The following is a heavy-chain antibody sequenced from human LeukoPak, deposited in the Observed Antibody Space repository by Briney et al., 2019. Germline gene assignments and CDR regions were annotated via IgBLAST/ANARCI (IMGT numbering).Heavy chain of an antibody. J-gene: IGHJ4*02. D-gene: IGHD5-18*01. Sequence: GGSLRLSCAASGFTFDDYAMHWVRQAPGRGLEWVSGISWNSGSIGYADSVKGRFTISRDNTKNSLYLQMNSLRAEDTALYYCAKDPSRGYSSPYYFDYWGQGTLVTVSS. CDR1: GFTFDDYA. CDR3: AKDPSRGYSSPYYFDY. V-gene: IGHV3-9*01. CDR2: ISWNSGSI.